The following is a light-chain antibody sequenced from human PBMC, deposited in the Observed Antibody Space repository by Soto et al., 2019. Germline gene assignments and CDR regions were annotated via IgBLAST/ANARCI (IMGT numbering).Light chain of an antibody. Sequence: VVTQSPASLSVSPGDRVTISCRAGPISSNLAWHQQRPGQAPRLLIYGASVRATGVPARFSGSGSVTEFTLPINSLQSEDYAFYFCQQYNNWPYTFGQGTKVEI. J-gene: IGKJ2*01. CDR3: QQYNNWPYT. CDR1: PISSN. V-gene: IGKV3-15*01. CDR2: GAS.